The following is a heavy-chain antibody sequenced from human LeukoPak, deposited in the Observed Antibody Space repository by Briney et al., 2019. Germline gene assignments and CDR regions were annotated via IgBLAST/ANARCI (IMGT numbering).Heavy chain of an antibody. V-gene: IGHV1-69*04. Sequence: SVTVSCKASGGTFSSYAISWVRQAPGQGLEWMGRIIPILGIANYAQKFQGRVTITADKSTSTAYMELSSLRSEDTAVYYCARGGPIQKRYGHDFDYWGQGTLVTVSS. D-gene: IGHD5-18*01. CDR1: GGTFSSYA. CDR3: ARGGPIQKRYGHDFDY. J-gene: IGHJ4*02. CDR2: IIPILGIA.